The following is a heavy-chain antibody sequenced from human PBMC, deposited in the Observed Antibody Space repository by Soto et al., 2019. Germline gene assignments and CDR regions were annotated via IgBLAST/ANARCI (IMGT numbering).Heavy chain of an antibody. J-gene: IGHJ5*02. V-gene: IGHV4-61*01. D-gene: IGHD6-19*01. CDR2: IYHIGSI. CDR3: ERGSLYNFDSSGTELWFDP. CDR1: GGSVSANSHY. Sequence: QVQLQESGPGLVKPSETLSLTCTVSGGSVSANSHYWNWSLLPPGKGLQWVGHIYHIGSIQYRPPFTSRATISLDTPKTQLSLRLSSVTVAETAVYYCERGSLYNFDSSGTELWFDPWGQGALVTVSS.